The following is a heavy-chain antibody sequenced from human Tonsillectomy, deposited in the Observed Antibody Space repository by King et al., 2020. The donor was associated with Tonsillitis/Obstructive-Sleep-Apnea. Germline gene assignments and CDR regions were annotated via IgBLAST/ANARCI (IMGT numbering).Heavy chain of an antibody. CDR1: GHTFTNFG. D-gene: IGHD3-22*01. CDR2: ISAHNGHT. J-gene: IGHJ4*02. CDR3: ARDSMSHYYDSSGYYTFNY. Sequence: VQLVESGAEVKKPGASVKVSCKASGHTFTNFGISWVRQAPGQGLEWMAWISAHNGHTNYAQKLQGRVTMTTDTSTSTAYMELRSLRSDDTAVYYCARDSMSHYYDSSGYYTFNYWGQGTLVTVSS. V-gene: IGHV1-18*01.